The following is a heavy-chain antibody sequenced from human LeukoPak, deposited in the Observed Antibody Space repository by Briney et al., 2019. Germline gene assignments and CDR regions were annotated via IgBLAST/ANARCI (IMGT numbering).Heavy chain of an antibody. CDR2: IKQDGSEN. CDR1: GFTISTYY. J-gene: IGHJ4*02. Sequence: GGSLRLSCAASGFTISTYYMTWVRQAPGKGLEWVAGIKQDGSENYYVDSVKGRFTISRDNSKNSLYLQMNSLRAEDTAVYFCAKDMGRIMITFGGPDYWGQGTLVTVSS. CDR3: AKDMGRIMITFGGPDY. D-gene: IGHD3-16*01. V-gene: IGHV3-7*01.